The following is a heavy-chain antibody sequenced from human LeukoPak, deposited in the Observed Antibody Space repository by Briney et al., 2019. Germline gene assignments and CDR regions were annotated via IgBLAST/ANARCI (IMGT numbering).Heavy chain of an antibody. V-gene: IGHV1-2*02. D-gene: IGHD3-16*01. J-gene: IGHJ5*02. CDR1: GYTFTGYY. CDR2: INPNSGGT. CDR3: ARVPGGVTTWFDP. Sequence: ASVKVSCKASGYTFTGYYLHWVRQAPGQGLEWMGWINPNSGGTNYAQKFQGRVTMTRDTSISIAYMELSRLRSDDTAVYYCARVPGGVTTWFDPWGQGTLVTVSS.